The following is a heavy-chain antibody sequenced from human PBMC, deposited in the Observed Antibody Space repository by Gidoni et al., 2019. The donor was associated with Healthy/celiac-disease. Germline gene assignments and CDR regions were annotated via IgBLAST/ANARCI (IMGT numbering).Heavy chain of an antibody. Sequence: EVQLVESVGGLVKPGGSLRLSCAASGFTFSNAWMSWVRQAPGKGLEWVGRIKSKTDGGTTDYAAPVKGRFTISRDDSKNTLYLQMNSLKTEDTAVYYCTTDGSITMVRGVILTYYFDYWGQGTLVTVSS. CDR2: IKSKTDGGTT. J-gene: IGHJ4*02. D-gene: IGHD3-10*01. V-gene: IGHV3-15*01. CDR1: GFTFSNAW. CDR3: TTDGSITMVRGVILTYYFDY.